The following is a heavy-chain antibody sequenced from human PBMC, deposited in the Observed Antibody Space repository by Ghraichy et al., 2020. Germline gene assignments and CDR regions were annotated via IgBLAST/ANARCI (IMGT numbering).Heavy chain of an antibody. CDR2: ISAYNGDT. Sequence: ASVKVSCKASGYTFTSYGISWVRQAPGQGLEWMGWISAYNGDTNYAQKLQGRVTMTTDTSTSTAYMELRSLRSDDTAVYYCARDRPPGANWDAFDIWGQGTMVTVSS. J-gene: IGHJ3*02. CDR1: GYTFTSYG. D-gene: IGHD4/OR15-4a*01. CDR3: ARDRPPGANWDAFDI. V-gene: IGHV1-18*01.